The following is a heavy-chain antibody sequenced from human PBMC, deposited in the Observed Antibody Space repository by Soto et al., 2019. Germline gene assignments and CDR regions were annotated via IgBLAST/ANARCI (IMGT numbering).Heavy chain of an antibody. CDR2: IWYDASHK. CDR1: GFTFNNYG. V-gene: IGHV3-33*01. D-gene: IGHD3-16*01. Sequence: QVQVVESGGGVVQPGTSLRLSCAASGFTFNNYGMHWVRQAPGKGLEWVAVIWYDASHKYYADSVKGRFTICRDNSKNTLYLQMSSLRGEDTAVYYCARDKTFGGTIGSAFDSWGQGTLVTVSS. CDR3: ARDKTFGGTIGSAFDS. J-gene: IGHJ4*02.